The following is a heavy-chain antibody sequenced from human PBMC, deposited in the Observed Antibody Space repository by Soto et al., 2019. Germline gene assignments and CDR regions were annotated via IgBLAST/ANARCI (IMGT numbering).Heavy chain of an antibody. CDR3: ARDPGGDCMDWYFNL. V-gene: IGHV3-30*04. Sequence: QVQLVESGGGVVQPGRSLRLSCAVSGFTFSSFAMHWVRQAPGKGLEWVALISYDGTTKYYADSVKGRFTVSRDNSRNTLYLQMSSLRSEDTAVYFCARDPGGDCMDWYFNLWGHGTLVTVSS. CDR2: ISYDGTTK. D-gene: IGHD2-21*02. CDR1: GFTFSSFA. J-gene: IGHJ2*01.